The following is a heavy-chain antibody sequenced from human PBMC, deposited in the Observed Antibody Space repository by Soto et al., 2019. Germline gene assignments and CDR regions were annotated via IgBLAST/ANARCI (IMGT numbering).Heavy chain of an antibody. CDR2: TLYRSSKWYN. J-gene: IGHJ6*02. CDR1: GDSVSTNIAA. CDR3: ARDAAPTLNYHHGMDV. D-gene: IGHD2-15*01. Sequence: SQTLSLTCAISGDSVSTNIAAWSWIRQSPSRGLEWLGRTLYRSSKWYNEYAVSVKSRMTINPDTSKNQFSLQLNSVTPEDTAVYYCARDAAPTLNYHHGMDVWGQGT. V-gene: IGHV6-1*01.